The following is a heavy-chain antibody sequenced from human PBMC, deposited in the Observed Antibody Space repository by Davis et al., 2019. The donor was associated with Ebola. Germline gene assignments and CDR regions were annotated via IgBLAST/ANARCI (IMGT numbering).Heavy chain of an antibody. J-gene: IGHJ4*02. V-gene: IGHV3-7*01. CDR2: IKQDGSEK. CDR1: GFTFSSYW. CDR3: ASIAVRLFVY. Sequence: GESLKISCAASGFTFSSYWMSWVRQAPGKGLEWVANIKQDGSEKYYVDSVKGRFTISRDNAKNSLYLQMNSLRAEDTAVYYCASIAVRLFVYWGQGTLVTVSS. D-gene: IGHD6-6*01.